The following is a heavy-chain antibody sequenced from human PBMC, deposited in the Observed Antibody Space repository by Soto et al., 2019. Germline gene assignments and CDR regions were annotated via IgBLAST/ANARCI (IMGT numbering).Heavy chain of an antibody. D-gene: IGHD6-25*01. Sequence: SETLSLTCTVSGGSLISHYCTWIRQSPGKGLEWIVYVYFSGNTNYNPSLKSRVTISIDTSKNQFSLRLASVTAADTAFYYCGSVRPSGYVLSWGQGTLVTVS. J-gene: IGHJ5*02. CDR2: VYFSGNT. CDR1: GGSLISHY. V-gene: IGHV4-59*11. CDR3: GSVRPSGYVLS.